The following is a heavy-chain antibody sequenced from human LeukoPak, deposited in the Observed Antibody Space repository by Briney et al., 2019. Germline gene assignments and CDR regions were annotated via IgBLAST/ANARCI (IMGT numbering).Heavy chain of an antibody. CDR2: ISGSGGST. J-gene: IGHJ4*02. Sequence: GGSLRLSCAASGFTFSSYAMSWVRQAPGKGLEWVSAISGSGGSTYYADSVKGRFTISRDNSRNTLYLQMNSLRAEDTAVYYCAKRGMTTIKEGFDYWGQGTLVTVSP. V-gene: IGHV3-23*01. D-gene: IGHD5-24*01. CDR1: GFTFSSYA. CDR3: AKRGMTTIKEGFDY.